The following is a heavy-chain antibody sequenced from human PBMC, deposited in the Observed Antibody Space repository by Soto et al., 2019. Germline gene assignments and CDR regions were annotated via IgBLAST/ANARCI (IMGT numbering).Heavy chain of an antibody. CDR2: IKQDGSEN. CDR3: ARDHINGWKFDY. V-gene: IGHV3-7*01. J-gene: IGHJ4*02. D-gene: IGHD6-19*01. Sequence: PGGSLRLSGAASGFTFSNYGMSWVRQAPWKGLEWVANIKQDGSENYYVDSVKGRFTTSRDNTKKSFYLQMNSLRAEDTAVYYCARDHINGWKFDYSGRGTLVTLCS. CDR1: GFTFSNYG.